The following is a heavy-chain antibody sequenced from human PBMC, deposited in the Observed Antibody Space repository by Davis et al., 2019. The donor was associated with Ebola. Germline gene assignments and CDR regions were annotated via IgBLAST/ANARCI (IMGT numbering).Heavy chain of an antibody. CDR2: ISWNGDGV. Sequence: PGGSLRLSCAASGFNFAASAMLWVRLAPGKGLEWVSGISWNGDGVVYADSVKGRFTISRDNAKNSLYLQMNSLRAEDTAVYYCAREIAVVMFDYWGQGTLVTVSS. V-gene: IGHV3-9*01. CDR3: AREIAVVMFDY. CDR1: GFNFAASA. J-gene: IGHJ4*02. D-gene: IGHD3-22*01.